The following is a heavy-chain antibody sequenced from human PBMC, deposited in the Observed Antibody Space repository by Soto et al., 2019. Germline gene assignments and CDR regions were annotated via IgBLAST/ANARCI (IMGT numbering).Heavy chain of an antibody. V-gene: IGHV4-34*01. CDR1: GGAFIDYS. Sequence: QVQLHQWGAGLLNPSETLSLTCAVSGGAFIDYSWSWIRQFPGRGLEWIGEITHSGSTNYNPSLKSRIDMSVDTSKRQFSLKMSSVTAADTAVYYCARDGIHLRYGMEVWGPGTTVTVAS. CDR3: ARDGIHLRYGMEV. CDR2: ITHSGST. J-gene: IGHJ6*02. D-gene: IGHD5-18*01.